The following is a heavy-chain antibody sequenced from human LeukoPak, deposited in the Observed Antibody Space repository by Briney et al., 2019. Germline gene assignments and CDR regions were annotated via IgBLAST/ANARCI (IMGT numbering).Heavy chain of an antibody. D-gene: IGHD3-16*01. V-gene: IGHV4-34*01. CDR3: ARGLYAYLKY. CDR1: GGSFSGYY. J-gene: IGHJ4*02. Sequence: SETLSLTCAVYGGSFSGYYWSWIRQPPGKGLEWIGEINHSGSTNYNPSLKSQVTISVDTSKNQFSLKLSSVTAADTAVYYCARGLYAYLKYWGQGTLVTASS. CDR2: INHSGST.